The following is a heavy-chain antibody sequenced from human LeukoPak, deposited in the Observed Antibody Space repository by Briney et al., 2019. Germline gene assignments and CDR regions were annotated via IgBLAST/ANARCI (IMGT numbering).Heavy chain of an antibody. J-gene: IGHJ4*02. CDR1: GGSISSSSYY. V-gene: IGHV4-39*07. Sequence: PSETLSLTCTVSGGSISSSSYYWGWIRQPPGKGLEWIGSIYYSGSTYYNPSLKSRVTISVDTSKNQFSLKLSSVTAADTAVYCCARGPRWLQFPYLDYWGQGTLVTVSS. CDR3: ARGPRWLQFPYLDY. D-gene: IGHD5-24*01. CDR2: IYYSGST.